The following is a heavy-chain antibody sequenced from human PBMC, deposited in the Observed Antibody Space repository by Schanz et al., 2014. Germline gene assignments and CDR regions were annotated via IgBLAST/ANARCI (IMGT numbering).Heavy chain of an antibody. CDR1: GFTFRGHA. CDR3: TRDRGALINHNDALDL. V-gene: IGHV3-30*04. Sequence: QVQLVESGGGVVQPGTSLRLSCAASGFTFRGHAMHWVRQAPGQGLEEVAVTSTDGTKTYYAASVRGRFTISRDNSKNTVYLQMNSLRSEDTAVYYCTRDRGALINHNDALDLWGQGTMVSVSS. CDR2: TSTDGTKT. J-gene: IGHJ3*01. D-gene: IGHD3-16*01.